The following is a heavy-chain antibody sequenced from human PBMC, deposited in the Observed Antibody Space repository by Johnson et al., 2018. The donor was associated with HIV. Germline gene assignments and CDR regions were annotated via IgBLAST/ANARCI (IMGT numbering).Heavy chain of an antibody. Sequence: EVQLVESGGGLIQPGGSLRLSCAASGFTVSSNYMSWVRQAPGKGLEWVANIKQDGSEKYYVDSVKGRFTISRDNAKNSLYLQMNSLRAEDTAVYYCAKGGGGYCSSTSCYAFDSWGQGTMVTVSS. CDR3: AKGGGGYCSSTSCYAFDS. CDR2: IKQDGSEK. D-gene: IGHD2-2*01. V-gene: IGHV3-7*01. J-gene: IGHJ3*02. CDR1: GFTVSSNY.